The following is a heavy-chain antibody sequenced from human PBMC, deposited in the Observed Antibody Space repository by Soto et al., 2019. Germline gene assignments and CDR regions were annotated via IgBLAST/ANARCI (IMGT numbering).Heavy chain of an antibody. CDR1: GYTFTGYY. J-gene: IGHJ3*02. CDR2: INPNSGGT. D-gene: IGHD1-26*01. Sequence: ASVKVSCKASGYTFTGYYMHWVRQAPGQGLEWMGWINPNSGGTNYAQKFQGRVTMTRDTSISTAYMELSSLRSEDTAVYYCARDREGELLPAFDIWGQGTMVTVSS. CDR3: ARDREGELLPAFDI. V-gene: IGHV1-2*02.